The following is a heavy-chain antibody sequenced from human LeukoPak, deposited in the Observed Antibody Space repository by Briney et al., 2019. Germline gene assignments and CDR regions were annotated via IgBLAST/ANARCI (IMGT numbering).Heavy chain of an antibody. CDR1: GGSFSGYY. CDR2: IYYSGST. V-gene: IGHV4-59*01. Sequence: SETLSLTCAVYGGSFSGYYWSWIRQPPGKGLEWIGYIYYSGSTNYNPSLKSRVTISVDTSKNQFSLKLSSVTAADTAVYYCARDPGYYGMDVWGQGTTVTVSS. J-gene: IGHJ6*02. CDR3: ARDPGYYGMDV.